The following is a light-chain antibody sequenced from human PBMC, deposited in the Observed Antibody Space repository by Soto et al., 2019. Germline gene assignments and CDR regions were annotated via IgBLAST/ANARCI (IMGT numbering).Light chain of an antibody. V-gene: IGKV1-39*01. CDR1: QSISSY. J-gene: IGKJ4*01. CDR3: QQSYSTPPLT. CDR2: AAF. Sequence: DIQMTQSPSSLSASVGDRVTITCRASQSISSYLNWYQQKPGKAPKLLIYAAFSLQSGVPSRFRGSRSGTDFTLTTSSLQPEDFATYYWQQSYSTPPLTFGGGTEVEIK.